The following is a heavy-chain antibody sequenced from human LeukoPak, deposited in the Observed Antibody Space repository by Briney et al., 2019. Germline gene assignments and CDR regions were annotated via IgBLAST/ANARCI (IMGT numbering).Heavy chain of an antibody. V-gene: IGHV3-20*04. Sequence: GGSLRLSCAASGFTFEDYGMRWVRQGPGKGLEWVSGINWNGGSTAYADSVKGRFTISRDNSKNTLYLQMNSLRAEDTAVYYCAKNYYYDSSGAFDYWGQGTLVTVSS. CDR2: INWNGGST. D-gene: IGHD3-22*01. CDR3: AKNYYYDSSGAFDY. CDR1: GFTFEDYG. J-gene: IGHJ4*02.